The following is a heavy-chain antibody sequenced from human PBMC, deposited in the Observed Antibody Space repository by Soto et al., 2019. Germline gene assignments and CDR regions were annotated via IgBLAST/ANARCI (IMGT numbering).Heavy chain of an antibody. Sequence: GGSLRLSCSASGFTFSSYAMHWVRQAPGKGLEYVSAISSNGGSTYYADSVKGRFTISRDNSKNTLYLQMSSLRAEDTAVYYCVKEQPEPYGDYLTFDYWGQGTLVTVSS. CDR2: ISSNGGST. CDR1: GFTFSSYA. J-gene: IGHJ4*02. V-gene: IGHV3-64D*06. CDR3: VKEQPEPYGDYLTFDY. D-gene: IGHD4-17*01.